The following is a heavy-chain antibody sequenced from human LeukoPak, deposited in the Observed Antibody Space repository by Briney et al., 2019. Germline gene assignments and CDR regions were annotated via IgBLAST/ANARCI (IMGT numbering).Heavy chain of an antibody. J-gene: IGHJ4*02. D-gene: IGHD6-19*01. Sequence: GGSLRLSCAASGFTFSSYWMSLVRQAPGKGLEWVANIKQDGSEKYYVDSVKGRFTISRDNAKNSLYLQMNSLRAEDTAVYYCAKTASEQWLVRLDYWGQGTLVTVSS. CDR1: GFTFSSYW. CDR2: IKQDGSEK. V-gene: IGHV3-7*03. CDR3: AKTASEQWLVRLDY.